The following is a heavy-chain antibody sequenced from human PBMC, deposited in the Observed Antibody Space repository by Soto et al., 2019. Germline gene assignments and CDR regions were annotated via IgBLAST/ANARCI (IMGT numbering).Heavy chain of an antibody. Sequence: GSLRLSCAASGFTFSSYSMNWVRQAPGKGLEWVSYISSSSSTIYYADSVKGRFTISRDNAKNSLYLQMNSLRAEDTAVYYCARGGYYDILTGYLPYYFDYWGQGTLVTVSS. V-gene: IGHV3-48*01. CDR1: GFTFSSYS. D-gene: IGHD3-9*01. J-gene: IGHJ4*02. CDR3: ARGGYYDILTGYLPYYFDY. CDR2: ISSSSSTI.